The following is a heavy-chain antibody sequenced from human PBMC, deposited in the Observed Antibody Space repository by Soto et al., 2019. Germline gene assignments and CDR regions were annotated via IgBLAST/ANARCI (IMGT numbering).Heavy chain of an antibody. D-gene: IGHD2-8*02. V-gene: IGHV4-34*01. J-gene: IGHJ4*02. CDR1: GGSFSGYY. CDR2: INHSGST. Sequence: QVQLQQWGAGLLKPSETLSLTCAVYGGSFSGYYWTWIRQPPGTGLEWIGEINHSGSTNYNPSLTIRVTIPVDTSKNQFSLKLTSVTAADTAVYYCARDKITGLFDYWGQGTLVTVSS. CDR3: ARDKITGLFDY.